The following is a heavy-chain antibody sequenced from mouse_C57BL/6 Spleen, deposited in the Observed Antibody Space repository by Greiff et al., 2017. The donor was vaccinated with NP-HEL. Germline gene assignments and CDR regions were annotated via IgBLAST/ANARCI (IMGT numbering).Heavy chain of an antibody. J-gene: IGHJ2*01. Sequence: QVQLQQSGAELVRPGASVTLSCKASGYTFTDYEMHWVKQTPVHGLEWIGAIDPETGGTAYNQKFKGKAILTADKSSSTAYMELRSLTSEDSAGYYCTRGVLRDFDYWGQGTTLTVSS. D-gene: IGHD1-1*01. CDR2: IDPETGGT. CDR3: TRGVLRDFDY. V-gene: IGHV1-15*01. CDR1: GYTFTDYE.